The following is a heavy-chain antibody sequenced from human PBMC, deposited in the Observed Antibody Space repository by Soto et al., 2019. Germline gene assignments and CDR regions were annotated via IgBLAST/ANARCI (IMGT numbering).Heavy chain of an antibody. CDR3: ARVLGKVAAAGKNYYYYGMDV. V-gene: IGHV1-69*13. CDR2: IIPIFGTA. CDR1: GGTFSSYA. J-gene: IGHJ6*02. D-gene: IGHD6-13*01. Sequence: GASVKVSCKASGGTFSSYAISWVRQAPGQGLEWMGGIIPIFGTANYAQKFQGRVTITADESTSTAYMELSSLRSEDTAVHYCARVLGKVAAAGKNYYYYGMDVWGQGTTVTVSS.